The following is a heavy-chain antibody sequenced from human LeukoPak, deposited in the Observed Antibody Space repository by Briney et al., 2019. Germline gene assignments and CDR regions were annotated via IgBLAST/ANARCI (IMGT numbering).Heavy chain of an antibody. Sequence: GFLRIFRSSPGFTGRNNYMSWGRPAPGEGLGGVSAIYSGGSTYYADSVKGRFTISRDNSKNTLYLQMNSLRAEDTAVYYCAREAISWVGSKAASQYYFDYWGQGTLVTVSS. D-gene: IGHD2-21*01. CDR1: GFTGRNNY. V-gene: IGHV3-66*01. CDR2: IYSGGST. J-gene: IGHJ4*02. CDR3: AREAISWVGSKAASQYYFDY.